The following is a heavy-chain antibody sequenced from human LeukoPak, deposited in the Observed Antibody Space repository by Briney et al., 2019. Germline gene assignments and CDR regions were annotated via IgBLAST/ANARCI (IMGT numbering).Heavy chain of an antibody. CDR1: GGSFSGYY. V-gene: IGHV4-34*01. CDR3: AREPLSHTPSIAAPAGNWFDP. D-gene: IGHD6-6*01. J-gene: IGHJ5*02. Sequence: PSETLSLTCAVYGGSFSGYYWSWIRQPPGKGLEWIGEINHSGSTNYNPSLKSRVTISVDTSKNQFSLKLSSVTAADTAVYYCAREPLSHTPSIAAPAGNWFDPWGQGTLVTVSS. CDR2: INHSGST.